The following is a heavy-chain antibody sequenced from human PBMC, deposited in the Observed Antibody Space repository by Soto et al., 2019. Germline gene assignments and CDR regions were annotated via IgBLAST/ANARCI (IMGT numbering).Heavy chain of an antibody. V-gene: IGHV3-33*01. D-gene: IGHD1-26*01. CDR1: GFSFSDYV. Sequence: GGSLRLSCTASGFSFSDYVMHWVRQPPGKGLAWVAVIWWHGRDIFYEGSVKGRFTISRDNSKNTLYLQMNSLRVEDTAVYYCARDQGGQSGNFIFDNWGQGTLVTVSS. J-gene: IGHJ4*02. CDR3: ARDQGGQSGNFIFDN. CDR2: IWWHGRDI.